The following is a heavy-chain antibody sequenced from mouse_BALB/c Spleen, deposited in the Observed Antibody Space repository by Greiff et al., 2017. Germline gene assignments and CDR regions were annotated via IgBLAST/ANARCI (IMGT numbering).Heavy chain of an antibody. CDR3: ASGNWDVWFAY. CDR2: ISYSGST. CDR1: GYSITSDYA. D-gene: IGHD4-1*01. V-gene: IGHV3-2*02. Sequence: DVKLQESGPGLVKPSQSLSLTCTVTGYSITSDYAWNWIRQFPGNKLEWMGYISYSGSTSYNPSLKSRISITRDTSKNQFFLQLNSVTTEDTATYYCASGNWDVWFAYWGQGTLVTVSA. J-gene: IGHJ3*01.